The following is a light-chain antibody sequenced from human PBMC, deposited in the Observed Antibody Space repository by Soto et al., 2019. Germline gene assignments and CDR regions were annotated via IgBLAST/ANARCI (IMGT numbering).Light chain of an antibody. V-gene: IGKV4-1*01. Sequence: DIVMTQSPDSLAVSLGERATINCKSSQSVLYSSDNKNYLTWYQQRPGQPPKLLIYWASTRESGVPDRFSGSGSGTDSTLTISSMQAEDLAVYYCQEYYTTPYTFGQGNKLEIK. CDR2: WAS. J-gene: IGKJ2*01. CDR1: QSVLYSSDNKNY. CDR3: QEYYTTPYT.